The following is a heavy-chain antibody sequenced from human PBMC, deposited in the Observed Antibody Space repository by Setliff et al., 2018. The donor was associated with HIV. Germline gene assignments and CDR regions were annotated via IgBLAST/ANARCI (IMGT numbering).Heavy chain of an antibody. D-gene: IGHD3-9*01. CDR2: ISGDNSNR. V-gene: IGHV1-3*01. CDR1: GYAFSESG. J-gene: IGHJ4*02. Sequence: ASVKVSCKASGYAFSESGIHWMRQAPGQRLEWMGWISGDNSNRKYSEKLQGRVTITAETFATTSYMELSGLRSADTGIYYCARGGLTAPTGYWGRGTLVTVSS. CDR3: ARGGLTAPTGY.